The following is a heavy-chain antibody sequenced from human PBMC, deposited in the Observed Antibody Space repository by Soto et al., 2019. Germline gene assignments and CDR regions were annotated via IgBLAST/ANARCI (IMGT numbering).Heavy chain of an antibody. CDR1: GGSISSYY. D-gene: IGHD2-15*01. CDR3: ARLGCSGGSCYSPYYYYYVLDV. J-gene: IGHJ6*02. V-gene: IGHV4-59*08. Sequence: SETLSLTCTVSGGSISSYYWSWIRQPPGKGLEWIGYIYYSGSTNYNPSLKGRVTISVDTSKNQFSLKLSSVTAADTAVYYCARLGCSGGSCYSPYYYYYVLDVWGQGTTVTVSS. CDR2: IYYSGST.